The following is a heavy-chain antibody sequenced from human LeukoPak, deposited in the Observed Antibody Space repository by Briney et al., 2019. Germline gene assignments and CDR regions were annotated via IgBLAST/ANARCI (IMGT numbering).Heavy chain of an antibody. J-gene: IGHJ3*01. CDR1: GGSISSYY. D-gene: IGHD3-10*01. V-gene: IGHV4-59*01. CDR3: AARYYYGSHALDV. Sequence: SETLSLTCTVSGGSISSYYWNLIRQPPGKGLEWIGYIYYTGNTNYNPSLKSRVTMSVDTSKNQFSLTLSSATAADTAVYYCAARYYYGSHALDVWGQGTMVIVSS. CDR2: IYYTGNT.